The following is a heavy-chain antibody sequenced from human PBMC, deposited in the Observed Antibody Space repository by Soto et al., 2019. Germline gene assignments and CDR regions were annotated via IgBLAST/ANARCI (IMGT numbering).Heavy chain of an antibody. CDR2: IYHSGST. CDR1: GGSISSGGYS. Sequence: QLQLQESGSGLVKPSQTLSLTCAVSGGSISSGGYSWSWIRQPPGKGLEWIGYIYHSGSTYYNPSLKSQVTISEDRSQNQPSLKLNSVTAADTAVYYCARVAYTSSWYDYWGQGTLVTVSS. D-gene: IGHD6-13*01. J-gene: IGHJ4*02. CDR3: ARVAYTSSWYDY. V-gene: IGHV4-30-2*01.